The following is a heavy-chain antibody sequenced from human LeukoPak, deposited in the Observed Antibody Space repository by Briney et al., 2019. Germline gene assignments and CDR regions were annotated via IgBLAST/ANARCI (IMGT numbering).Heavy chain of an antibody. CDR3: AMSVEMPPIPSFDY. CDR2: VSAANNP. V-gene: IGHV1-3*01. D-gene: IGHD5-24*01. Sequence: ASVKVSCKTSGYIFTPHHIHWMRQAPGQGLELLGWVSAANNPEYSQKFQGRVVITRDASATTSYLELNSLRSEDTAVFYCAMSVEMPPIPSFDYWGQGTLVTVSS. CDR1: GYIFTPHH. J-gene: IGHJ4*02.